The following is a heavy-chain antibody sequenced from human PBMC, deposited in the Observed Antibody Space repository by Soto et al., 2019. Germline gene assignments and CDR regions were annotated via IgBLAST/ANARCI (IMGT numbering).Heavy chain of an antibody. D-gene: IGHD4-17*01. CDR3: ARIPTVVSDYYYYGMDV. CDR1: GGSISSYY. Sequence: PSETLSLTCTVSGGSISSYYWSWIRQPPGKGLEWIGYIYYSGSTNYNPSLKSRVTISVDTSKNQFSLKLSSVTAADTAVYYCARIPTVVSDYYYYGMDVRGQGTTVTVSS. J-gene: IGHJ6*02. CDR2: IYYSGST. V-gene: IGHV4-59*01.